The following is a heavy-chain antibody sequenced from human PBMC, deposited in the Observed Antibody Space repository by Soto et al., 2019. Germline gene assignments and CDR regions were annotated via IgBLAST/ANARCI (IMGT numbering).Heavy chain of an antibody. J-gene: IGHJ4*02. CDR1: GGTFSSYA. Sequence: SVKVSCKASGGTFSSYAISWVRQAPGQGLEWMGGIIPIFGTANYAQKFQGRVTITADKSTSTAYMELSSLRSEDTAVYYCARGGRGYSYGSFDYCGQGTMVAVCS. D-gene: IGHD5-18*01. CDR3: ARGGRGYSYGSFDY. CDR2: IIPIFGTA. V-gene: IGHV1-69*06.